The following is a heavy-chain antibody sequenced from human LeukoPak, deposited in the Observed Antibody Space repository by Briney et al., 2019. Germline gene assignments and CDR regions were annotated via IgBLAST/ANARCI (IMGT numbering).Heavy chain of an antibody. Sequence: GASVEVSCKASGYTFTSYDINWVRQATGQGPEWMGCMNPNSGNTGYAQKFQGRVTMTRNTSISTAYMELSSLRSEDTAVYYCARAPLTTVTTGYYYYYMDVWGKGTTVTVSS. V-gene: IGHV1-8*01. J-gene: IGHJ6*03. CDR2: MNPNSGNT. CDR1: GYTFTSYD. CDR3: ARAPLTTVTTGYYYYYMDV. D-gene: IGHD4-11*01.